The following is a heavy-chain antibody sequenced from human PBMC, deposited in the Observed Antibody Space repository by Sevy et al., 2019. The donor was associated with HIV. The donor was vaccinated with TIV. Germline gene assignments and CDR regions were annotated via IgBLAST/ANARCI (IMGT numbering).Heavy chain of an antibody. D-gene: IGHD2-15*01. CDR3: ARRNLGGSCRHFDY. CDR1: GYTFTDYY. J-gene: IGHJ4*02. V-gene: IGHV1-2*02. Sequence: ASVKVSCKDSGYTFTDYYMHWVRQAPGQGLEWMGWINPNSGGKNYAQKFQGRVTMTRDTSISTAYMELSRLRSDDTAVYYCARRNLGGSCRHFDYWGQGTLVTVSS. CDR2: INPNSGGK.